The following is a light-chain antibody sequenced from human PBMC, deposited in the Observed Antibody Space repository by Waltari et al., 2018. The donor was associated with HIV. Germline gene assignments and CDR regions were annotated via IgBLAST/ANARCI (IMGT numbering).Light chain of an antibody. J-gene: IGLJ3*02. Sequence: QSALTQPASVSWSPGQSITTSCTGTSDLRHYHSVPWYQHHPGKAPKVIIYEVSNRPSGVSSRFSGSISGNTASLTISGLQAEDEADYFCSSYISSASPEFGGGTKVTVL. CDR3: SSYISSASPE. V-gene: IGLV2-14*01. CDR1: SDLRHYHS. CDR2: EVS.